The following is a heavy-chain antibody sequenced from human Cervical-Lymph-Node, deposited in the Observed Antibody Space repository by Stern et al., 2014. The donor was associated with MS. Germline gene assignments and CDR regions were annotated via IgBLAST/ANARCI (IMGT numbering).Heavy chain of an antibody. J-gene: IGHJ4*02. V-gene: IGHV1-8*01. CDR3: ASWCSGTSCLDY. D-gene: IGHD2-2*01. CDR2: MNPDSGLT. Sequence: VQLVQSGAEVKKPGASVKVSCKASGYAFISYDINWVRQAAGQGLEWMGWMNPDSGLTDCAQKFQGRVTMTRNTSISTAYMELSSLTSEDAAVYYCASWCSGTSCLDYWGQGTLVTVSS. CDR1: GYAFISYD.